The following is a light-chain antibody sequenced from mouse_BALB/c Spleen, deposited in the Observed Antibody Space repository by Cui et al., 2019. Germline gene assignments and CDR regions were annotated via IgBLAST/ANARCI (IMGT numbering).Light chain of an antibody. J-gene: IGKJ5*01. CDR3: QQWSSYPPT. Sequence: QIVLTQSPAIMSASPGEKVTMTCSASSSVSYMYWYQQRPGSSPRLLIYDTFNLASGVPVRFSGSGSGTSYSLTISRMEAEDAATYYCQQWSSYPPTFGAGTKLELK. CDR1: SSVSY. V-gene: IGKV4-55*01. CDR2: DTF.